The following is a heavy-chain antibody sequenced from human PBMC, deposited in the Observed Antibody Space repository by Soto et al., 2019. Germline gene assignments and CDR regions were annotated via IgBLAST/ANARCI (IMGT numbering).Heavy chain of an antibody. CDR3: ARDSEFNGGSHGYDAFDL. CDR1: GFRLNRYG. Sequence: QVQLVESGGGVVQPGTSVRLACAASGFRLNRYGMSWVRLAPGKGLEWVAIIWYDESHEHYADSVKGRFTISRDNSKNMLYLQMDSLRAEDTALYYCARDSEFNGGSHGYDAFDLWGQGTMVTVSS. CDR2: IWYDESHE. J-gene: IGHJ3*01. D-gene: IGHD4-17*01. V-gene: IGHV3-33*01.